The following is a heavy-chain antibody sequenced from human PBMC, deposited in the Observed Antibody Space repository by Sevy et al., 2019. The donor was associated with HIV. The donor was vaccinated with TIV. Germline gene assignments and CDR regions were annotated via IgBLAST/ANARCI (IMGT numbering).Heavy chain of an antibody. V-gene: IGHV1-69*13. CDR2: IIPIFGTA. D-gene: IGHD2-15*01. Sequence: ASVKVSCKASGGTFSSYAISWVRQAPGQGLEWMGGIIPIFGTANYAQKFQGRVTITADESTSTAYMELSSLRSEDTDVYYCARPGVRDGGNPSDLGYWGQGTLVTVSS. CDR3: ARPGVRDGGNPSDLGY. CDR1: GGTFSSYA. J-gene: IGHJ4*02.